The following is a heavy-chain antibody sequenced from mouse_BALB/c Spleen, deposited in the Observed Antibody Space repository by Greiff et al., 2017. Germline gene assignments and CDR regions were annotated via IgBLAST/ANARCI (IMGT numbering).Heavy chain of an antibody. V-gene: IGHV2-9*02. CDR2: IWAGGST. CDR3: ARDLITTATGAMDY. CDR1: GFSLTSYG. D-gene: IGHD1-2*01. Sequence: VKLQESGPGLVAPSQSLSITCTVSGFSLTSYGVSWVRQPPGKGLEWLGVIWAGGSTNYNSALMSRLSISKDNSKSQVFLKMNSLQTDDTAMYYCARDLITTATGAMDYWGQGTSVTVSS. J-gene: IGHJ4*01.